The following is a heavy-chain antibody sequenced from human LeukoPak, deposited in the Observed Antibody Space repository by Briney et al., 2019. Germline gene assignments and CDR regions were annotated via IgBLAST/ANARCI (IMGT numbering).Heavy chain of an antibody. D-gene: IGHD3-10*01. CDR2: IKQDGSNK. CDR1: GFTFSSYW. J-gene: IGHJ6*03. V-gene: IGHV3-7*01. Sequence: GGSLRLSCAAAGFTFSSYWMSWVRQAPGKGLEWVAHIKQDGSNKYYADSVKGRFTISRDNSKNTLYLQMNSLRAEDTAVYYCAKDPESYYYGSGSYSDYYYYMDVWGKGTTVTISS. CDR3: AKDPESYYYGSGSYSDYYYYMDV.